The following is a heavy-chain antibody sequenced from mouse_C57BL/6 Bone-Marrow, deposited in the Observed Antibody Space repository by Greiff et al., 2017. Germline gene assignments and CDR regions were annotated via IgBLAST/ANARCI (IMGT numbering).Heavy chain of an antibody. V-gene: IGHV14-4*01. CDR3: TTSFTTVVDKDY. J-gene: IGHJ4*01. D-gene: IGHD1-1*01. CDR1: GFNIKDDY. CDR2: IDPENGDT. Sequence: EVQVVESGAELVRPGASVKLSCTASGFNIKDDYMHWVKQRPEQGLEWIGWIDPENGDTEFASKFQGKATITADTSSNTAYLPLRSLTSEDTAVYYCTTSFTTVVDKDYWGQGTSVTVSS.